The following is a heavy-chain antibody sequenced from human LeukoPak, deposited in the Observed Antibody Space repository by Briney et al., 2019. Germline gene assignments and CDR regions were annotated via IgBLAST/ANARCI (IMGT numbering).Heavy chain of an antibody. CDR3: ARGPTVTTDY. CDR1: GGSISSSSHY. V-gene: IGHV4-39*01. D-gene: IGHD4-17*01. CDR2: NYYSGSS. Sequence: SETLSLTCTVSGGSISSSSHYWGWFRQPPGKGLEWIVYNYYSGSSFCNPSLKSRVTMSVDTSKNQFSLRLNSVTAADTAVYYCARGPTVTTDYWGQGTLVTVSS. J-gene: IGHJ4*02.